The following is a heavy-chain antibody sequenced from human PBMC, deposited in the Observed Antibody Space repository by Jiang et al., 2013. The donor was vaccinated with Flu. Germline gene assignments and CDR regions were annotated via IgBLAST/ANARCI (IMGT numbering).Heavy chain of an antibody. V-gene: IGHV4-61*02. CDR2: IYTSGST. Sequence: SQTLSLTCTVSGGSISSGSYYWSWIRQPAGKGLEWIGRIYTSGSTNYNPSLKSRVTISVDTSKNQFSLKLSSVTAADTAVYYCRVYGDYEDYYGMDVWGQGTTVTVSS. CDR1: GGSISSGSYY. D-gene: IGHD4-17*01. CDR3: RVYGDYEDYYGMDV. J-gene: IGHJ6*02.